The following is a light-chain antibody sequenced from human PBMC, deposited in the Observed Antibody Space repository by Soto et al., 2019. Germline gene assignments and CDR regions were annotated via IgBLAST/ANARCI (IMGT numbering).Light chain of an antibody. V-gene: IGLV2-23*02. CDR2: KVS. Sequence: QSVLTQPASVSGSPGQSITISCTGTSSDIGGYHLVSWYQHQSGKAPKLIIYKVSQWPSGVSDRFSASKSGNTASLTISGLQAEDEADYYCCSYAGSNWGYVFGTGTKDTVL. CDR3: CSYAGSNWGYV. CDR1: SSDIGGYHL. J-gene: IGLJ1*01.